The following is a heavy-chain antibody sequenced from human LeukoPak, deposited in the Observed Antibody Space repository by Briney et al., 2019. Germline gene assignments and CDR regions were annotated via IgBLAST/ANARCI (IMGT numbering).Heavy chain of an antibody. CDR3: VRQPYLSGAYYFDY. J-gene: IGHJ4*02. D-gene: IGHD2-15*01. V-gene: IGHV4-59*08. CDR2: IFHTGSA. CDR1: GGSISGYY. Sequence: SETLSLTCTVSGGSISGYYWSWIRQPPGKGLEWIGYIFHTGSANYNPSLKSRVTMPVDTSKNQFSLKLSSVTAADTAVYYCVRQPYLSGAYYFDYWGQGTLVTVSS.